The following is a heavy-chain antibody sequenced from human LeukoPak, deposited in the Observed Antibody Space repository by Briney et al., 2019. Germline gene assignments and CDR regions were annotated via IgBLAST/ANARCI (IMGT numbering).Heavy chain of an antibody. D-gene: IGHD3-22*01. J-gene: IGHJ4*02. CDR2: IIPIFGTA. CDR1: GYTFTGYY. CDR3: ARGPYYYDSSGYYYWYY. Sequence: SVKVSCKVSGYTFTGYYMHWVRQAPGQGLEWMGGIIPIFGTANYAQKFQGRVTITADESTSTAYMELSSLRSGDTAVYYCARGPYYYDSSGYYYWYYWGQGTLVTVSS. V-gene: IGHV1-69*13.